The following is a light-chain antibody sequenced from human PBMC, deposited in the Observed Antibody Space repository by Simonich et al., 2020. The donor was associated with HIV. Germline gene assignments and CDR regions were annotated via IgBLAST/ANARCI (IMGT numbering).Light chain of an antibody. CDR2: GAS. CDR3: QQYNNWPPWT. J-gene: IGKJ1*01. CDR1: QSVSRN. V-gene: IGKV3-15*01. Sequence: EIVMTQSPATLSVYPGERATLSCRASQSVSRNLAWYQQKHGQAPRLIIYGASTRATGIPARFSGSGSGTEFTLTISSLQSEDFAVYYCQQYNNWPPWTFGQGTKVEIK.